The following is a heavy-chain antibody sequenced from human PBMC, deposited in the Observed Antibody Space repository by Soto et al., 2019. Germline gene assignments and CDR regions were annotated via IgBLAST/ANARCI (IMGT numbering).Heavy chain of an antibody. J-gene: IGHJ6*02. V-gene: IGHV3-74*01. CDR2: INSDGSST. CDR3: ARGGSPWDYYYGMDV. CDR1: GFTFSSYW. Sequence: GSLRLSCAASGFTFSSYWMHWVRQAPGKGLVWVSRINSDGSSTSYADSVKGRFTISRDNAKNTLYLQMNSLRAEDTAVYYCARGGSPWDYYYGMDVWGRGTTVTVSS. D-gene: IGHD1-26*01.